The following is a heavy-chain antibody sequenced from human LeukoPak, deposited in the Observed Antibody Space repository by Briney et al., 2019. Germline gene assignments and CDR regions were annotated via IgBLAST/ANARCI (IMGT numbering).Heavy chain of an antibody. D-gene: IGHD2-2*01. J-gene: IGHJ3*02. CDR2: IIPIFGTA. CDR3: ARSPYCSSTSCYGFGAFDI. V-gene: IGHV1-69*05. Sequence: SVKVSCKASGGTFSSYAISWVRQAPGQGLEWMGGIIPIFGTANYAQKLQGRVTMTTDTSTSTAYMELRSLRSDDTAVYYCARSPYCSSTSCYGFGAFDIWGQGTMVTVSS. CDR1: GGTFSSYA.